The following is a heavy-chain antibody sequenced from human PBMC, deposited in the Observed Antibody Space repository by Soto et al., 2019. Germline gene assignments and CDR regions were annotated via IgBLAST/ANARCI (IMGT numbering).Heavy chain of an antibody. D-gene: IGHD1-26*01. CDR2: ISATGGSAWVSVISGTGGST. CDR3: AKGRQGGYNYFAS. Sequence: EGQMLESGGGLVQPGGSLRLSCATSGFTFHSYAMSWVRQAPGKGLEWVSGISATGGSAWVSVISGTGGSTFYADTVRGRFTISRDDSKSTLYVQMNNVSAEDTAVYYCAKGRQGGYNYFASWGQGTLVTVSS. CDR1: GFTFHSYA. V-gene: IGHV3-23*01. J-gene: IGHJ4*02.